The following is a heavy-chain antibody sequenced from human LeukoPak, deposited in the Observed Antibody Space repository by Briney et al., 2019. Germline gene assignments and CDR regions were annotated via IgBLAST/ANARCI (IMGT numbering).Heavy chain of an antibody. V-gene: IGHV3-21*01. CDR2: ISGGSSFT. J-gene: IGHJ4*02. CDR1: GFTFSSYG. D-gene: IGHD6-13*01. CDR3: ARGYSSNY. Sequence: GGSLRLSCAASGFTFSSYGMSWVRQAPGKGLEWVSYISGGSSFTYYVDSVKGRFTISRDNAKNSLYLQMNSLRAEDTAVYYCARGYSSNYWGQGTLVTVSS.